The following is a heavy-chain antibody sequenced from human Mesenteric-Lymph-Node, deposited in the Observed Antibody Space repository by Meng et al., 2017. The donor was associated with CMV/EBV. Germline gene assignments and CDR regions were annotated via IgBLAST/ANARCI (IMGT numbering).Heavy chain of an antibody. V-gene: IGHV3-33*01. CDR3: ARDLNSYYYGMDV. CDR2: IWYDGSNK. J-gene: IGHJ6*02. Sequence: GGSLRLSCAASGFTFSSYGMHWVRQAPGKGLEWVAVIWYDGSNKYYADSVKGRFTISRDNSKNTLYLQMNSLRAEDTAVYYCARDLNSYYYGMDVWGQGTTVTVSS. CDR1: GFTFSSYG.